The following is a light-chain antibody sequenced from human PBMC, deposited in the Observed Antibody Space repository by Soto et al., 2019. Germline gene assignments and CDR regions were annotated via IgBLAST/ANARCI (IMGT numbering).Light chain of an antibody. J-gene: IGLJ1*01. V-gene: IGLV2-14*01. Sequence: QSALTQPASVSGSPGQSITISCTGTSSDVGGYNYVSWYQQHPGKAPKLIIYEVSNRPSGVSNRFSGSNSGNTASLTISGLQAEDEADYYCNSYTSKSTGVFGTGTKVNVL. CDR1: SSDVGGYNY. CDR2: EVS. CDR3: NSYTSKSTGV.